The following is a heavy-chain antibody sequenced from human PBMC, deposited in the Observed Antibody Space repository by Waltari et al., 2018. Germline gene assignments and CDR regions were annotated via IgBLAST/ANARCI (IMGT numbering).Heavy chain of an antibody. V-gene: IGHV1-69-2*01. CDR2: LDPENGDT. Sequence: EIRLLQSGAEVKKPGATMRISCKASGYTFIDYYMPWVRQAPGKGLEWVARLDPENGDTEFADNFQGRVTVTADTSTDTVYMELSSLTSDDTAVYYCSNSMSGPRVQWGQGTLITVSS. CDR1: GYTFIDYY. CDR3: SNSMSGPRVQ. D-gene: IGHD3-3*01. J-gene: IGHJ4*02.